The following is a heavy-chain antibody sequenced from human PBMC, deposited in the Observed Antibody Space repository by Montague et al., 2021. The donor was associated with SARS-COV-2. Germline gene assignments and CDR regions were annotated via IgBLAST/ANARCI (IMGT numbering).Heavy chain of an antibody. Sequence: TLSLTCTVSGGSISSGGYYWSWIRQHPGKGLEWIGYIYNSGSTYYNPSLKSRVTISVDTSKNQFSLKLSSVTAADTAVYYCARDVGWYSSSWFDYWGQGTLVTVSS. CDR1: GGSISSGGYY. CDR3: ARDVGWYSSSWFDY. CDR2: IYNSGST. J-gene: IGHJ4*02. D-gene: IGHD6-13*01. V-gene: IGHV4-31*03.